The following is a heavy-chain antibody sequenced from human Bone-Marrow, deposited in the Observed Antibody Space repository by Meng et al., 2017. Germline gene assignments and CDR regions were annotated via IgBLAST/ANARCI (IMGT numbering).Heavy chain of an antibody. CDR1: GGSFSGYY. CDR2: INHSGST. Sequence: QVQLRQWAAGLLKPSETLSLTCAVYGGSFSGYYWSWIRQPPGKGLEWIGEINHSGSTNYNPSLKSRVTISVDTSKNQFSLKLSSVTAADTAVYYCARLAYDSSGYWFDYWGQGTLVTVSS. J-gene: IGHJ4*02. CDR3: ARLAYDSSGYWFDY. V-gene: IGHV4-34*01. D-gene: IGHD3-22*01.